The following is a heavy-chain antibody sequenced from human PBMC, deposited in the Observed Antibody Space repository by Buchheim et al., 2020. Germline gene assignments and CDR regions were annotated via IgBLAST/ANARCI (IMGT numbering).Heavy chain of an antibody. V-gene: IGHV3-74*01. CDR3: VRFSGRPDY. D-gene: IGHD6-19*01. CDR2: IDSDGTNT. CDR1: GFTFSSHW. J-gene: IGHJ4*02. Sequence: EVQLVESGGGLIQPGGSLRLSCAASGFTFSSHWMHWVRQAPGKGLVWVARIDSDGTNTVYADSVKGRFTISRDNAKNTLYLQMDSLRAEDTAVYHCVRFSGRPDYWGQGTL.